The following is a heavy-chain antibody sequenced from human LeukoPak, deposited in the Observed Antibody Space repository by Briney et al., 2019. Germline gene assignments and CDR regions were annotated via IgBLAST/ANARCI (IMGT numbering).Heavy chain of an antibody. CDR3: AKFRYHSNDNNYLDFNY. V-gene: IGHV3-30-3*02. J-gene: IGHJ4*02. CDR1: GFTFSNYA. D-gene: IGHD3-22*01. CDR2: ISYDGSNK. Sequence: GRSLRLSCAASGFTFSNYAMHWVRQAPGKGLEWVALISYDGSNKYYADSVKGRFTISRDNSKNTLDLQMNSLKVEDTAVYYCAKFRYHSNDNNYLDFNYWGQGTLVTVSS.